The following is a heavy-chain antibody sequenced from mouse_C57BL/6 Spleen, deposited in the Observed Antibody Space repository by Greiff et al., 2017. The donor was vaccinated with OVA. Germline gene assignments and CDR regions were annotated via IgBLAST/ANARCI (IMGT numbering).Heavy chain of an antibody. CDR1: GYTFTEYT. CDR2: FYPGSGSI. V-gene: IGHV1-62-2*01. D-gene: IGHD1-1*01. J-gene: IGHJ4*01. Sequence: VQLQESGAELVKPGASVKLSCKASGYTFTEYTIHWVKQRSGQGLEWIGWFYPGSGSIKYNEKFKDKATLTADKSSSTVYMELSRLTSEDSAVYFCARHEEAVVAKDYAMDYWGQGTSVTVSS. CDR3: ARHEEAVVAKDYAMDY.